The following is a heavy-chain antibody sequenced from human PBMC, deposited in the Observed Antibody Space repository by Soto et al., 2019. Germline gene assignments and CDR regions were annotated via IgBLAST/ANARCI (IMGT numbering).Heavy chain of an antibody. CDR3: IRELADCVGDCLLL. Sequence: EVQVVESGGGLVQPGGSRGLPCVASGLTLSRYGMTWFRQAPGKGLEWVSRIKPDGSRKDYADAVEGRFTISRDNAKNTMYLQMNTLRAEDTALYYCIRELADCVGDCLLLWGQGTLVTVSS. D-gene: IGHD2-21*02. CDR1: GLTLSRYG. J-gene: IGHJ1*01. V-gene: IGHV3-74*01. CDR2: IKPDGSRK.